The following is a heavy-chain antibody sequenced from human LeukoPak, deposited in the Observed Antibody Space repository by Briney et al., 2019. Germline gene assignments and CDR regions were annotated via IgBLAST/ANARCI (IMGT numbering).Heavy chain of an antibody. J-gene: IGHJ6*02. D-gene: IGHD1-14*01. CDR2: ISSGSTFI. Sequence: GGSLRLSCVSSGLSLSDDHINWMNWVRQAPGKGLEWVSSISSGSTFIYYADSVKGRFTISRDNAKNSLYLHMNSLRVEDTAVYYCASRSLPATFYGMAVWGQGTTVTVSS. V-gene: IGHV3-21*01. CDR3: ASRSLPATFYGMAV. CDR1: GLSLSDDH.